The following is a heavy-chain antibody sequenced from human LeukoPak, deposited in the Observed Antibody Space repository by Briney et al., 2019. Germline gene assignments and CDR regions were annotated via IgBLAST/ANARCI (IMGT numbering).Heavy chain of an antibody. J-gene: IGHJ4*02. D-gene: IGHD6-13*01. V-gene: IGHV1-2*02. Sequence: ASVKVSCKASGYTFTDYFIHWVRQAPGQGLEWMGWVNPHSGGRNLAQKFQGRVTMTRDTSITTAYLELSGLTSDDTAMYYCAKVRDRLSSFYPAAWGQGTLVTVSS. CDR1: GYTFTDYF. CDR2: VNPHSGGR. CDR3: AKVRDRLSSFYPAA.